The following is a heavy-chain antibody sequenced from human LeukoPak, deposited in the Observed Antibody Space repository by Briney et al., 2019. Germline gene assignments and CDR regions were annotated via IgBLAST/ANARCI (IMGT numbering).Heavy chain of an antibody. CDR2: IYYSGST. Sequence: PSETLSLTCTVSGGSISSYYWSWIRQPPGKGLEWIGYIYYSGSTNYNPSLKSRVTISVDTSKNQFSLKLSSVTAADTAVYYCARSVEGYCSGGSCYSYYYYMDVWGKGTTATVSS. J-gene: IGHJ6*03. V-gene: IGHV4-59*01. CDR3: ARSVEGYCSGGSCYSYYYYMDV. D-gene: IGHD2-15*01. CDR1: GGSISSYY.